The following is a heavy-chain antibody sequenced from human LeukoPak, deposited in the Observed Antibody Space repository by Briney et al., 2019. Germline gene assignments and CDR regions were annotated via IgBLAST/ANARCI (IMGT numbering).Heavy chain of an antibody. CDR2: ISSSSSYI. D-gene: IGHD6-13*01. J-gene: IGHJ4*02. CDR1: GFTFSRYS. V-gene: IGHV3-21*01. CDR3: ARVGGSSSHTPYFDY. Sequence: GGSLRLSCAASGFTFSRYSMNWVRQAPGKGLEWVSSISSSSSYIYYADSVKGRFTISRDNAKNSLYLQMNSLRAEDTAVYYCARVGGSSSHTPYFDYWGQGTLVTVSS.